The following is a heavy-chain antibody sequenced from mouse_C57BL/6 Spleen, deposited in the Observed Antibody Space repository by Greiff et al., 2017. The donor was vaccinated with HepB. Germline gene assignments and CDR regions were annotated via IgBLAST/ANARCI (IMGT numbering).Heavy chain of an antibody. D-gene: IGHD2-4*01. CDR2: ISSGSSTI. Sequence: EVQGVESGGGLVKPGGSLKLSCAASGFTFSDYGMHWVRQAPEKGLEWVAYISSGSSTIYYADTVKGRFTISRDNAKNTLFLQMTSLRSEDTAMYYCATDYDFERAWFAYWGQGTLVTVSA. CDR1: GFTFSDYG. J-gene: IGHJ3*01. CDR3: ATDYDFERAWFAY. V-gene: IGHV5-17*01.